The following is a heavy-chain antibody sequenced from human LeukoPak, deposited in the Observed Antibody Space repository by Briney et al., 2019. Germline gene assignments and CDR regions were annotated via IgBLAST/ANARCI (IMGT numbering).Heavy chain of an antibody. CDR1: GFTFSSYT. J-gene: IGHJ6*02. CDR2: ISDSGDRT. D-gene: IGHD2-2*01. CDR3: AKGTTPADYYYYGMDV. V-gene: IGHV3-23*01. Sequence: GGSLRFSCAASGFTFSSYTMSWVRQAPGKGLEWVSVISDSGDRTYYADSVKGRFTISRDNSKNTLYMQMNSLRAEDTAVYYCAKGTTPADYYYYGMDVWGQGTTVTVSS.